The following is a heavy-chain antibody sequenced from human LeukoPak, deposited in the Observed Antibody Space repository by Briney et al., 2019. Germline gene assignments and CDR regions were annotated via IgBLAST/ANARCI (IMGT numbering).Heavy chain of an antibody. CDR3: AREGPRGNSQFDY. Sequence: GGSLRLSCAASGFTFSSYGMHWVRQAPGKGLEWVALIWYDGGNKYYADSVKGRLTISRDNSKNTLYLQMNSLRAEDTAVYYCAREGPRGNSQFDYWGQGTLVTVSS. CDR1: GFTFSSYG. CDR2: IWYDGGNK. J-gene: IGHJ4*02. V-gene: IGHV3-33*01. D-gene: IGHD2/OR15-2a*01.